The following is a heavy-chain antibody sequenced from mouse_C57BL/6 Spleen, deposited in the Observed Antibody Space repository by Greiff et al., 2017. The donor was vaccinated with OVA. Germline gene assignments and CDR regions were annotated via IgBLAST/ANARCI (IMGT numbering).Heavy chain of an antibody. D-gene: IGHD1-1*01. CDR3: TRRYYGSSLRYFDV. J-gene: IGHJ1*03. Sequence: QVQLQQSGAELVRPGASVTLSCKASGYTFTDYEMHWVKQTPVHGLEWIGAIDPETGGTAYNQKFKGKAILTADKSSSTAYMELRSLTSEDSAVYYCTRRYYGSSLRYFDVWGTGTTVTVSS. CDR1: GYTFTDYE. CDR2: IDPETGGT. V-gene: IGHV1-15*01.